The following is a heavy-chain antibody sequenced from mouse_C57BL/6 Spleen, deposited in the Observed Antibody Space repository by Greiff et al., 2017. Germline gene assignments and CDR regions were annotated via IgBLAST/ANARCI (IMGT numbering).Heavy chain of an antibody. CDR2: IWSDGST. CDR3: ARHYYSNRYWYFEV. CDR1: GFSLTSYG. V-gene: IGHV2-6-1*01. J-gene: IGHJ1*03. D-gene: IGHD2-5*01. Sequence: QVQLQQSGPGLVAPSQSLSITCTVSGFSLTSYGVHWVRQPPGKGLEWLVVIWSDGSTTYNSALKSRLSISKDNSKSQVFLKMNSLQTDDTAMYYCARHYYSNRYWYFEVWGTGTTVTVSS.